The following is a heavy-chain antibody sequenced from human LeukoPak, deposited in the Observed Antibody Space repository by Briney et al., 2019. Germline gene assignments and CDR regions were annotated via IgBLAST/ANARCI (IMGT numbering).Heavy chain of an antibody. V-gene: IGHV3-30-3*01. CDR2: ISYDGSNK. CDR1: GFTFSSYA. D-gene: IGHD4-17*01. Sequence: GGSLRLSCAASGFTFSSYAMHWVRQAPGKGLEWVAVISYDGSNKYYADSVKGRFTISRDNSKNTLYLQMNSLRAEDTAVYYCAKVGGRDGDFWYFDLWGRGTLVTVSS. J-gene: IGHJ2*01. CDR3: AKVGGRDGDFWYFDL.